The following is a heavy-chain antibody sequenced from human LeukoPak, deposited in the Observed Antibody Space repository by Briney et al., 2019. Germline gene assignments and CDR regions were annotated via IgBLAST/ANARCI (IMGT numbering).Heavy chain of an antibody. Sequence: ASETLCLTCAVYGGSFSGYYWSWIRQPPGKGLEWIGEINHSGSTNYNPSLKRRVTISVDTSKKQFFLKLSSVTAADTAVYYCARGLGSGSYYNAYWGQGTLVTVSS. CDR2: INHSGST. CDR1: GGSFSGYY. CDR3: ARGLGSGSYYNAY. D-gene: IGHD3-10*01. J-gene: IGHJ4*02. V-gene: IGHV4-34*01.